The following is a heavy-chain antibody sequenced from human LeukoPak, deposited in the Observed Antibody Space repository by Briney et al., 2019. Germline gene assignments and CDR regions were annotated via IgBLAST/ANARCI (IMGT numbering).Heavy chain of an antibody. CDR3: ARGGLLPYGFDP. V-gene: IGHV3-53*01. CDR1: GFTVSSNY. CDR2: IYSGGST. Sequence: GGSLRLSCAASGFTVSSNYMSWVRQAPGKGLEWVSVIYSGGSTYYADSVKGRFTISRDNSKNTLYLQMNSLRAEDTAVCYCARGGLLPYGFDPWGQGTLVTVSS. D-gene: IGHD2-21*01. J-gene: IGHJ5*02.